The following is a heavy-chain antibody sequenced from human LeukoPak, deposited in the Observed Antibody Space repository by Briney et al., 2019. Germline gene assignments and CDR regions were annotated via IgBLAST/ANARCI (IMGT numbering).Heavy chain of an antibody. CDR2: IDPGDSNT. CDR1: GYRFTSYW. Sequence: GESLKISCKGSGYRFTSYWIGWVRQMPGKGLEWMGIIDPGDSNTRYSTPFQGQVTFSADKSISTAYLRWSSLKASDTAMYSCARLEDAFDIWGQGTMVSVSS. CDR3: ARLEDAFDI. V-gene: IGHV5-51*01. J-gene: IGHJ3*02.